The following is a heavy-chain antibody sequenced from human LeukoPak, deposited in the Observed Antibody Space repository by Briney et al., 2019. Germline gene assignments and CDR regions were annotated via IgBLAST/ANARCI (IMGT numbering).Heavy chain of an antibody. V-gene: IGHV3-11*06. Sequence: GGSLRLSCAASGFTFSDYYMAWIRQAPGKGLECVSYISSISDYTNYPGSVKGRFTISRDNAEHSLYLQMNSLRAEDTAVYYCARDLLYSGSYSWYFDLWGRGTPVTVSS. CDR3: ARDLLYSGSYSWYFDL. D-gene: IGHD1-26*01. J-gene: IGHJ2*01. CDR2: ISSISDYT. CDR1: GFTFSDYY.